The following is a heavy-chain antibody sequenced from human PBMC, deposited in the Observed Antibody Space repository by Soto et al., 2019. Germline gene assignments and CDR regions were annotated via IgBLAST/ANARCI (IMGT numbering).Heavy chain of an antibody. CDR2: ISYDGSNK. CDR1: GFTFSSYA. J-gene: IGHJ4*02. D-gene: IGHD3-22*01. CDR3: ARERVYYDSSAIDY. V-gene: IGHV3-30-3*01. Sequence: QVQLVESGGRVVQPGRSLRLSCAASGFTFSSYAMHWVRQAPGKGLEWVAVISYDGSNKYYADSVKGRFTISRDNSKNTLYLQMNSLRAEDTAVYYCARERVYYDSSAIDYWGQGTLVTVSS.